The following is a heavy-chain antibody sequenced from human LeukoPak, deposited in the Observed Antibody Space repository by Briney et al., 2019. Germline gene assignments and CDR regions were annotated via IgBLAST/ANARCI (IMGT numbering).Heavy chain of an antibody. CDR3: ARVAIAAAAPDY. CDR2: ISSSGSTI. D-gene: IGHD6-13*01. V-gene: IGHV3-48*03. CDR1: GLPIADFA. Sequence: PGGSLRLSCVASGLPIADFAMHWVRQAPGKGLEWVSYISSSGSTIYYADSVKGRFTISRDNAKNSLYLQMNSLRAEDTAVYYCARVAIAAAAPDYWGQGTLVTVPS. J-gene: IGHJ4*02.